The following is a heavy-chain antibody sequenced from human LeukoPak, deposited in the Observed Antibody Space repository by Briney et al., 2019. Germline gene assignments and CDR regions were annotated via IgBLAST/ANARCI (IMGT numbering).Heavy chain of an antibody. J-gene: IGHJ4*02. Sequence: SETLSLTCAVYGGSFSGYYWSWIRQPPGKGLEWIGEINHSGSTNYNPSLKGRVTISVDTSKNQFSLKLSSVTAADTAVYYCARTPIGVGATYVYDYWGQGTLVTVSS. CDR1: GGSFSGYY. CDR2: INHSGST. V-gene: IGHV4-34*01. CDR3: ARTPIGVGATYVYDY. D-gene: IGHD1-26*01.